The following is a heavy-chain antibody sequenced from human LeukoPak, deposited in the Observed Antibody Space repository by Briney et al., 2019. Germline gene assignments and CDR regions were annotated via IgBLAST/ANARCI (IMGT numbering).Heavy chain of an antibody. CDR1: GFTFSSYA. V-gene: IGHV3-7*01. CDR3: AKDRRITMVRDQPYFYYYGMDV. Sequence: PGGSLRLSCAASGFTFSSYAMSWVRQAPGKGLEWVANIKEDGGEGYYVDSVKGRFTVSRDNAKNSLYLQLTSLRAEDTAVYYCAKDRRITMVRDQPYFYYYGMDVWGQGTTVTVSS. J-gene: IGHJ6*02. CDR2: IKEDGGEG. D-gene: IGHD3-10*01.